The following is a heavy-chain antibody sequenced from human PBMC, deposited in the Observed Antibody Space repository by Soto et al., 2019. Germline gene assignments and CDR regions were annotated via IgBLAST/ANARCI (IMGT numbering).Heavy chain of an antibody. V-gene: IGHV4-59*01. CDR2: IHYTGST. CDR3: ASYTFDAMDDSDGLS. Sequence: SETLSLTCTVSGGSISSNYWTWIRQPPGKGLEWIGYIHYTGSTSYNPSLKSRVTISLDTSKNQFSLKLRSVTAADTAVYYCASYTFDAMDDSDGLSWGQGTLVTVS. J-gene: IGHJ4*02. CDR1: GGSISSNY. D-gene: IGHD3-10*01.